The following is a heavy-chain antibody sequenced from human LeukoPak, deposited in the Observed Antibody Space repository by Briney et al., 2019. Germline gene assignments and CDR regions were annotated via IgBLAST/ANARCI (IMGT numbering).Heavy chain of an antibody. CDR3: AKDPSIVVAGNYCDY. CDR2: ISYDGSNK. J-gene: IGHJ4*02. D-gene: IGHD6-19*01. CDR1: GFTFSSYG. V-gene: IGHV3-30*18. Sequence: GRSLRLSCAASGFTFSSYGMHWVRQAPGKGLEWVAIISYDGSNKYYADSVKGRFTISRDNSKNTLYLQMNSLRAEDTAVYYCAKDPSIVVAGNYCDYWGQGTLVTASS.